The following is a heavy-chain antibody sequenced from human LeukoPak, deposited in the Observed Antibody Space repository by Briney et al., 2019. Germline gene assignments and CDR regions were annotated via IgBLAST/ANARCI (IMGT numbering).Heavy chain of an antibody. J-gene: IGHJ3*02. CDR3: ASLHRVSDAFDI. V-gene: IGHV4-61*02. Sequence: SETLSLTRTVSGGSISSGSYYWSWIRQPAGKALEWIGRIYTSGNTNYNPSLKSRVTISVDTSKNQFSLKLSSVTAADTAVYYCASLHRVSDAFDIWGQGTMVTVSS. D-gene: IGHD6-13*01. CDR2: IYTSGNT. CDR1: GGSISSGSYY.